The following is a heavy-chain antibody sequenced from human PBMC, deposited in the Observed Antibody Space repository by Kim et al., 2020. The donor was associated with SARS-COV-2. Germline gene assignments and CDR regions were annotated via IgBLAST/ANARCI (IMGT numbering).Heavy chain of an antibody. CDR2: IIPIFGTA. J-gene: IGHJ6*02. CDR1: GGTFSSYA. CDR3: ARGVVVVVGATDYYYYGMDV. V-gene: IGHV1-69*06. Sequence: SVKVSCKASGGTFSSYAISWVRQAPGQGLEWMGGIIPIFGTANYAQKFQGRVTITADKSTSTAYMELSSLRSEDTAVYYCARGVVVVVGATDYYYYGMDVWGQGTTVTVSS. D-gene: IGHD2-15*01.